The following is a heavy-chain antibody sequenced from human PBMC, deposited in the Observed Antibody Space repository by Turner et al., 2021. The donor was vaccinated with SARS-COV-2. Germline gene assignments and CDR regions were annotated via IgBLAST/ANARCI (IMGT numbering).Heavy chain of an antibody. CDR3: ARDPRAGIDY. Sequence: QVHLQQWGAGLLKPSETLSLTCGVDGGSFIGYHWTWVRQPPGKGLQWIGEVTYSGSTNYNPSLRSRLTISVDMSKNHFSLNLISVTAADTAMYYCARDPRAGIDYWGQGTLVTVSS. D-gene: IGHD3-10*01. J-gene: IGHJ4*02. CDR2: VTYSGST. CDR1: GGSFIGYH. V-gene: IGHV4-34*01.